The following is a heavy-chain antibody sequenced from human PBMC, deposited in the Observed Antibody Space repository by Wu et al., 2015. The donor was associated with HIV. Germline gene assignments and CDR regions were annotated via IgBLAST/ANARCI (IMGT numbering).Heavy chain of an antibody. D-gene: IGHD3-22*01. V-gene: IGHV1-2*02. CDR3: ARERYYYDSSGPKVDYYYYYGMDV. CDR2: INPNSGGT. Sequence: QVQLVQSGAEVKKPGASVRVSCKASGYTFTGYYMHWVRQAPGQGLEWMGWINPNSGGTNYAQKFQGRVTMTRDTSISTAYMELSRLRSDDTAVYYCARERYYYDSSGPKVDYYYYYGMDVWGQGTTVTVSS. CDR1: GYTFTGYY. J-gene: IGHJ6*02.